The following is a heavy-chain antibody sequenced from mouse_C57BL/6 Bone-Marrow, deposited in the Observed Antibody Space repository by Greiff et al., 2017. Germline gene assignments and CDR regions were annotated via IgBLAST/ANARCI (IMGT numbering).Heavy chain of an antibody. CDR2: ISSGGSYP. V-gene: IGHV5-6*01. J-gene: IGHJ3*01. CDR3: ARTSYYGDRYLFAY. D-gene: IGHD1-2*01. Sequence: EVKLQESGGDLVKPGGSLKLSCAASGFTFSSYGMSWVRQTPDKRLEWVATISSGGSYPYYPDTVKGRFTISRDNAKNTLYLQMSSLKSADTAVYYYARTSYYGDRYLFAYWGQGTLVTVSA. CDR1: GFTFSSYG.